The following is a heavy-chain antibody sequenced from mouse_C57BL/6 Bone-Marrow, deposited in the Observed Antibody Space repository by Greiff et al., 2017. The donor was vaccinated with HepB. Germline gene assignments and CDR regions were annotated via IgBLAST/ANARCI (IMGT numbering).Heavy chain of an antibody. CDR2: INPNYGTT. CDR1: GYSFTDYN. J-gene: IGHJ1*03. CDR3: ARLGSGSSTGWYFDV. D-gene: IGHD1-1*01. V-gene: IGHV1-39*01. Sequence: VQLKESGPELVKPGASVKISCKASGYSFTDYNMNWVKQSNGKSLEWIGVINPNYGTTSYNQKFKGKATLTVDQSSSTAYMQLNSLTSEDSAVYYCARLGSGSSTGWYFDVWGTGTTVTVSS.